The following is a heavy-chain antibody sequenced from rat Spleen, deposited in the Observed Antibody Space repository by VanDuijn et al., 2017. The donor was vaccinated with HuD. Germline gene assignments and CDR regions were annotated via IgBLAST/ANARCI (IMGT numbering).Heavy chain of an antibody. CDR3: ARHELSHFFDD. V-gene: IGHV5-17*01. CDR1: GFTFSDYA. CDR2: ISSDGRRN. Sequence: EVQLVESDGGLVQPGRSLKLSCAASGFTFSDYAMAWVRQAPKKGLEWVATISSDGRRNYYRDSVKGRFTVSRDNAKSTLYLQMDSLRSEDTATYYCARHELSHFFDDWGQGVMVTVSS. D-gene: IGHD1-3*01. J-gene: IGHJ2*01.